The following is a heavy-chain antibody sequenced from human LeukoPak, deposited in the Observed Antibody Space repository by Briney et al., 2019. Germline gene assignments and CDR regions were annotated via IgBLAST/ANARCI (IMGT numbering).Heavy chain of an antibody. D-gene: IGHD4-17*01. Sequence: PSETLSLTCVVSGDSFSSHYWTWIRQSPGKGLEWIGYISYIGSTNYNPSLKSRVTISIDTSKNQFSLKLRSVTAADKAVYYCARDLVTVTKGFDIWGQGTMVSVSS. V-gene: IGHV4-59*11. CDR2: ISYIGST. CDR3: ARDLVTVTKGFDI. CDR1: GDSFSSHY. J-gene: IGHJ3*02.